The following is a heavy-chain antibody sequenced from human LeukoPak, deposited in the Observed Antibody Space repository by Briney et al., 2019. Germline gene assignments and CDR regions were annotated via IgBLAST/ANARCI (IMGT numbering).Heavy chain of an antibody. J-gene: IGHJ4*02. CDR3: ARDSYDYVWGSYRYTLFDY. Sequence: GGSLGPSCPASGFTSSSYTMNWVRKPPGKGLEWFSPISSSSYIYYADSVKGRFAISRDNAKNSLYLQMNSLRAEDTAVYYCARDSYDYVWGSYRYTLFDYWGQGTLVTVSS. V-gene: IGHV3-21*01. CDR2: ISSSSYI. D-gene: IGHD3-16*02. CDR1: GFTSSSYT.